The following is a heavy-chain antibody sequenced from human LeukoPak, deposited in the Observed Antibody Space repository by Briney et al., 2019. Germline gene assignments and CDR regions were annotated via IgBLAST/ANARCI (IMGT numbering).Heavy chain of an antibody. CDR2: LRSDGKTD. Sequence: GGSLRLSCEASGFSLTSYDIHWVRQTPGKGLEWVAFLRSDGKTDNYADSVKGRFTLSRDNSENTLYLQLNSLRPEDTAVYYCARDLWASDGTGIYYHRLVDGFEIWAKGQWSPSPQ. CDR3: ARDLWASDGTGIYYHRLVDGFEI. J-gene: IGHJ3*02. V-gene: IGHV3-30*02. D-gene: IGHD3-22*01. CDR1: GFSLTSYD.